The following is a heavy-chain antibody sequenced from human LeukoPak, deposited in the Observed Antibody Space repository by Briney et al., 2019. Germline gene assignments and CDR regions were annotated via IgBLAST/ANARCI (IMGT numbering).Heavy chain of an antibody. D-gene: IGHD6-13*01. Sequence: GGSLRLSCAASGFTFDAYAMHWVRPAPGNGLGWVSGISWNTGSIGYADSVKCRFTISRDNANNSLYLQMRRLRAQASTSDYCAKQAATNATSDIWGQGTMVTVSS. CDR1: GFTFDAYA. J-gene: IGHJ3*02. CDR2: ISWNTGSI. V-gene: IGHV3-9*01. CDR3: AKQAATNATSDI.